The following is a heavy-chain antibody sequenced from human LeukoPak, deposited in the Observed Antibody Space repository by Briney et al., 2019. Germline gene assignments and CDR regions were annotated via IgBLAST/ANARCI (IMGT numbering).Heavy chain of an antibody. V-gene: IGHV1-69*13. J-gene: IGHJ4*02. Sequence: SVKVSCKASGGTFSSYAISWVRQAPGQGLEWMGGIIPIFGTANYAQKFQGRVTITADESTSTAYMEPSSLRSEDTAVYYCARERGCYEGDSYFDYWGQGTLVTVSS. CDR3: ARERGCYEGDSYFDY. CDR1: GGTFSSYA. CDR2: IIPIFGTA. D-gene: IGHD2-15*01.